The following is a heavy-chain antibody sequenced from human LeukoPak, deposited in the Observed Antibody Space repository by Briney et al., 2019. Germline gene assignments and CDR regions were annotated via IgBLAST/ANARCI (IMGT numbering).Heavy chain of an antibody. J-gene: IGHJ4*02. V-gene: IGHV3-48*03. Sequence: GGSLRLSCAASGFTFSSYEMNWVRQAPGNGLEWVSYISSSGSTIYYADSVKGRFTISRDNAKNSLYLQMNSLRAEDTAVYYCARGSVDTAMAGDYWGQGTLVTVSS. CDR3: ARGSVDTAMAGDY. CDR1: GFTFSSYE. CDR2: ISSSGSTI. D-gene: IGHD5-18*01.